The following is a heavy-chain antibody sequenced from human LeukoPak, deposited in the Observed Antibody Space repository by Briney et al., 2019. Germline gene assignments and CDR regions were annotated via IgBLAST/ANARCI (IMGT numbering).Heavy chain of an antibody. D-gene: IGHD4-23*01. Sequence: GASVKVSCKASGYTFTGNYIHWMRLAPGRGLEWMGWVDPNSGGTKYAQRFQGRVTMTRDTSISTAYMELSRLKSDDTAVYYCARHADYGGNSRYWGQGTLVTVSS. J-gene: IGHJ4*02. CDR3: ARHADYGGNSRY. CDR1: GYTFTGNY. V-gene: IGHV1-2*02. CDR2: VDPNSGGT.